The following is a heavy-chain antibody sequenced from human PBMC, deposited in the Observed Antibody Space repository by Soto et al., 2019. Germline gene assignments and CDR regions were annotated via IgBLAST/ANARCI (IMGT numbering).Heavy chain of an antibody. D-gene: IGHD2-15*01. CDR3: SRSRFIFCFYSCCVYCDRMYF. CDR2: IYPGDSDT. Sequence: GESLKISCKGSGYSFTSYWIGWVRQMPGKGLEWMGIIYPGDSDTRYSPSFQGQVTISADKSISTAYLQWSSLKASDTAMYYCSRSRFIFCFYSCCVYCDRMYFWGQGSTVPVS. CDR1: GYSFTSYW. J-gene: IGHJ6*02. V-gene: IGHV5-51*01.